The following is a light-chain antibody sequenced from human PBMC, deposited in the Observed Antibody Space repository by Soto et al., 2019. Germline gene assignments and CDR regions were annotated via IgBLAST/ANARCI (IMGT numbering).Light chain of an antibody. J-gene: IGKJ1*01. CDR3: QQYDESPRT. CDR1: QSVSSN. CDR2: LAS. Sequence: EIVITQDPGTLSVSPGERGTLSFRASQSVSSNIAWYQQKPGQAPRLLIYLASSRAPGIPDRFSGSGSGTDFTLTISRLEPEDFAVYYCQQYDESPRTFGQGTKVDI. V-gene: IGKV3-20*01.